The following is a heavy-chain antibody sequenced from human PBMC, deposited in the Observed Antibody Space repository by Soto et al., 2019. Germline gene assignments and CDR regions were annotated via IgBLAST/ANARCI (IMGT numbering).Heavy chain of an antibody. Sequence: PSETLSLTCTVSGGSISNGYYYWSWVRQNPGKGLEWIGHIYHSGRTYYNPSLKSRVSISIDTSKNQFSLNLSSVTAADTAVYYCARDSFNCGTCYAPFDAFDIWGQGTKVTVSS. V-gene: IGHV4-31*03. CDR2: IYHSGRT. CDR3: ARDSFNCGTCYAPFDAFDI. J-gene: IGHJ3*02. D-gene: IGHD2-15*01. CDR1: GGSISNGYYY.